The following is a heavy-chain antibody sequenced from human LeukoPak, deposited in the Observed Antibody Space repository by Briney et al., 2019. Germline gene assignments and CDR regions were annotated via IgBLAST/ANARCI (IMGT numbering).Heavy chain of an antibody. V-gene: IGHV5-51*01. Sequence: GESLKISCKGSGYSFTSYWIGWVRQTPGIGLEWMGVIYPGGSDTRYSPSFQGQVTISVDKSIRTAYLHWSSLKASDTAMYYCARQTRYTTSPDIWGQGTMITVSS. CDR3: ARQTRYTTSPDI. J-gene: IGHJ3*02. D-gene: IGHD2-2*01. CDR2: IYPGGSDT. CDR1: GYSFTSYW.